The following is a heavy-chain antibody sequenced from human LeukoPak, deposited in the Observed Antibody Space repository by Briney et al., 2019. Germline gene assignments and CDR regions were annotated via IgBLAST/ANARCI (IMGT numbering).Heavy chain of an antibody. D-gene: IGHD3-10*01. CDR2: IIPIFGTA. J-gene: IGHJ5*02. V-gene: IGHV1-69*05. Sequence: SVKVSCKASGGTFSSYAISWVRQAPGQGLECMGRIIPIFGTANYAQKFQGRVTITTDESTSTAYMELSSLRSEDTAVYYCASHYYGSGSYDNWFDPWGQGTLVTVSS. CDR1: GGTFSSYA. CDR3: ASHYYGSGSYDNWFDP.